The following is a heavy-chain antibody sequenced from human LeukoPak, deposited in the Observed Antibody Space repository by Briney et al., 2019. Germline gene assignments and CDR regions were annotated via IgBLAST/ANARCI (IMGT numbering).Heavy chain of an antibody. D-gene: IGHD2-2*01. V-gene: IGHV3-48*01. CDR1: EFTFNSYN. J-gene: IGHJ4*02. Sequence: GGSLRLSCAASEFTFNSYNMNWVRQAPGKGLEWISYISNSSSTMYYADSVKGRFTISRDNAKNSLYLQMNSLRAEDTAVYYCASGVSSTSCYVDYWGRGTLVTVSS. CDR3: ASGVSSTSCYVDY. CDR2: ISNSSSTM.